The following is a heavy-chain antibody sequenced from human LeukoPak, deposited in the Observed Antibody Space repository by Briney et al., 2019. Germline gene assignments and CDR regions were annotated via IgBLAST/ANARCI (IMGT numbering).Heavy chain of an antibody. V-gene: IGHV4-38-2*02. J-gene: IGHJ5*02. CDR3: ARGYNSAWYYNWFDP. Sequence: SETLSLTCTVSGYSISSGYYWGWIRQPPGKGLEWIGNIYHNGNTYYNPSLKSRVTISVDTSKNQFSLKLISVTAADTAVYYCARGYNSAWYYNWFDPWGQGTLVTVSS. CDR2: IYHNGNT. CDR1: GYSISSGYY. D-gene: IGHD6-19*01.